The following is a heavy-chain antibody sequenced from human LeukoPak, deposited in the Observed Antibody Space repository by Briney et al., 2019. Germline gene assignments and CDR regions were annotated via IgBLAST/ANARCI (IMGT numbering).Heavy chain of an antibody. J-gene: IGHJ6*02. CDR2: IIPILGIA. V-gene: IGHV1-69*04. Sequence: SVKVSCKASGGTFSSYAISWVRQAPGQGLEWMGRIIPILGIANYAQKFQGRVTITADKSTSTAYMELSSLRSEDTAVYYCARKHPVDYYYGRDVWGQGTTVIVSS. CDR3: ARKHPVDYYYGRDV. CDR1: GGTFSSYA.